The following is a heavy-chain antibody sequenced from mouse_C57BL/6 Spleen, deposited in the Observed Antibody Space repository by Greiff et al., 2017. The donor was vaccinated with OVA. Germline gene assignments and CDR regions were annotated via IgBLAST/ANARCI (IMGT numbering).Heavy chain of an antibody. CDR1: GFNIKDDY. Sequence: DVKLQESGAELVRPGASVKLSCTASGFNIKDDYMHWVKQRPEQGLEWIGWIEPENGDTEYASKFQGKATITADTSSNTAYLQLSSLTSEDSAIYYCARGDYDNAMDYWGQGTSVTVSS. V-gene: IGHV14-4*01. D-gene: IGHD2-4*01. J-gene: IGHJ4*01. CDR3: ARGDYDNAMDY. CDR2: IEPENGDT.